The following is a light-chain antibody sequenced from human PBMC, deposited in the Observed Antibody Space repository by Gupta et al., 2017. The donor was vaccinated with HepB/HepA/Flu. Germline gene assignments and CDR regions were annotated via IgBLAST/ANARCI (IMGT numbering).Light chain of an antibody. CDR1: SSNIGAGYD. V-gene: IGLV1-40*01. CDR2: DNT. CDR3: QSFDRSPSGHIV. J-gene: IGLJ2*01. Sequence: QSMLTQPPSVSGAPGQRVTISCTGSSSNIGAGYDVHWYQQLPETAPKLLIYDNTNRHSGVPDRVSGSKSGTSAALAITGLRTEEEADYNCQSFDRSPSGHIVFGGGTKLTVL.